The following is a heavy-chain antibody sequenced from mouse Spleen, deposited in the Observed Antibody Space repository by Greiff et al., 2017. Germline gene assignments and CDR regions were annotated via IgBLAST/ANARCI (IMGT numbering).Heavy chain of an antibody. Sequence: EVQRVESEGGLVQPGSSMKLSCTASGFTFSDYYMAWVRQVPEKGLEWVANINYDGSSTYYLDSLKSRFIISRDNAKNILYLQMSSLKSEDTATYYCARDSHYGNYGFDVWGTGTTVTVSS. J-gene: IGHJ1*03. CDR2: INYDGSST. V-gene: IGHV5-16*01. CDR3: ARDSHYGNYGFDV. CDR1: GFTFSDYY. D-gene: IGHD2-1*01.